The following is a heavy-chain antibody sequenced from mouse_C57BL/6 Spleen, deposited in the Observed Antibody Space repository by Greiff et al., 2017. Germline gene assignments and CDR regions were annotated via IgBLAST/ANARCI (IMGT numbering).Heavy chain of an antibody. CDR1: GYTFTSYW. CDR3: AKEGWLLRYWYFDV. V-gene: IGHV1-53*01. Sequence: QVQLQQPGTELVKPGASVKLSCKASGYTFTSYWMHWVKQRPGQGLQWIGNINPSNGGTNYNEKFKSKATLTVDKSSSTAYMQLSSLTSEDSAVYYCAKEGWLLRYWYFDVWGTGTTVTVSS. CDR2: INPSNGGT. J-gene: IGHJ1*03. D-gene: IGHD2-3*01.